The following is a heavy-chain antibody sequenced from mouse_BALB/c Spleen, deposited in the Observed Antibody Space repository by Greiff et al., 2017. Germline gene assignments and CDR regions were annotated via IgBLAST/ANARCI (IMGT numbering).Heavy chain of an antibody. J-gene: IGHJ4*01. Sequence: EVQLQQSGAELVRSGASVKLSCTASGFNIKDYYMHWVKQRPEQGLEWIGSIDPENGDTEYAPKFQGKATMTADTSSNTAYLQLSSLTSEDTAVYYCNARTTVHAMDYWGQGTSVTVSS. CDR2: IDPENGDT. CDR3: NARTTVHAMDY. CDR1: GFNIKDYY. D-gene: IGHD1-1*01. V-gene: IGHV14-4*02.